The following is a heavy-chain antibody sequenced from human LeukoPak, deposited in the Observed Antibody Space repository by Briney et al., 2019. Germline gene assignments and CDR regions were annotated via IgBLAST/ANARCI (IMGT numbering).Heavy chain of an antibody. CDR2: IYYKGNT. J-gene: IGHJ4*02. CDR3: AREEGVQLERIDY. D-gene: IGHD1-1*01. Sequence: SETLSLTCTVSSGSISSYYWSWLRQPPGKGLEWIGYIYYKGNTNYNPSLKSRVTITVDTSKNQFSLKVSSVTAADTAVYYCAREEGVQLERIDYWGQGTLVTVSS. V-gene: IGHV4-59*12. CDR1: SGSISSYY.